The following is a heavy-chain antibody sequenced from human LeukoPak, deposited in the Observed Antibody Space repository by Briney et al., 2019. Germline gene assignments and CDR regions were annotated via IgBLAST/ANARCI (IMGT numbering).Heavy chain of an antibody. CDR3: AKRTSGSSWYSSDS. Sequence: GGSLRLSCAASGFTFSSYAMSWVRQAPGKRLEWVSTMSGDATSTYYADSVKGRFTISRDNSKTTLFLQMNSLGAEDTAVYYCAKRTSGSSWYSSDSWGQGTLVTVSS. CDR1: GFTFSSYA. CDR2: MSGDATST. J-gene: IGHJ4*02. V-gene: IGHV3-23*01. D-gene: IGHD6-13*01.